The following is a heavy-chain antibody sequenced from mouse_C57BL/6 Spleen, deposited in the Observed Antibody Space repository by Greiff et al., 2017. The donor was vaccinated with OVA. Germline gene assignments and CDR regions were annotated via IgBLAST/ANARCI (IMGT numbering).Heavy chain of an antibody. CDR1: GYTFTSYW. Sequence: VQLQQSGAELVRPGSSVKLSCKASGYTFTSYWMHWVKQRPIQGLEWIGNIDPSDSETHYNQKFKDKATLTVDKSSSTAYMQLSSLTSEDSAVYYCASSLDGYYLAWFAYWGQGTLVTVSA. CDR3: ASSLDGYYLAWFAY. V-gene: IGHV1-52*01. D-gene: IGHD2-3*01. J-gene: IGHJ3*01. CDR2: IDPSDSET.